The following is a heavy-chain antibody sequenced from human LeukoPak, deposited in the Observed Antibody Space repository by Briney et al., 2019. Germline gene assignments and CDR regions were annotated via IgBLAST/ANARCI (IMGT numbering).Heavy chain of an antibody. CDR1: GGSISSYY. CDR3: ARGLYSNYDFDY. Sequence: SETLSLTCTVSGGSISSYYWSWIRQPPGKGLEWIGYIYYRGSTNYNPSLKSRVTISVDTSKNQFSLKLSSVTAADTAVYYCARGLYSNYDFDYWGQGTLVTVSS. D-gene: IGHD4-11*01. V-gene: IGHV4-59*01. CDR2: IYYRGST. J-gene: IGHJ4*02.